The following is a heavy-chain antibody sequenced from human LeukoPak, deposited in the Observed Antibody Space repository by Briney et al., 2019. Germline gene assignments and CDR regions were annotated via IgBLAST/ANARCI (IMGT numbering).Heavy chain of an antibody. CDR3: ARDHILYGSGSYYNYYYYYMDV. CDR1: GFTLSSYE. J-gene: IGHJ6*03. V-gene: IGHV3-48*03. D-gene: IGHD3-10*01. CDR2: ISSSGRTI. Sequence: GGSLRLSCAASGFTLSSYEMNWVRQAPGKGLEWVSYISSSGRTIYYADSVKGRFTISRDNAKNSLYLQMNSLRAEDTAVYYCARDHILYGSGSYYNYYYYYMDVWGKGTTVTVSS.